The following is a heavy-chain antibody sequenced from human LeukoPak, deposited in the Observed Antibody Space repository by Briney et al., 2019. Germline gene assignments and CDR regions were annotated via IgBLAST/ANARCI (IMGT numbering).Heavy chain of an antibody. V-gene: IGHV4-4*02. CDR2: IYYSGST. CDR1: GGSISSSNW. J-gene: IGHJ4*02. D-gene: IGHD5-18*01. CDR3: ARKAYSYGYALDS. Sequence: SGTLSLTCAVSGGSISSSNWWSWVRQPPGKGLEWIGSIYYSGSTYYNPSLKSRVTISVDTSKNQFSLKLSSVTAADTAVYYCARKAYSYGYALDSWGQGTLVTVSS.